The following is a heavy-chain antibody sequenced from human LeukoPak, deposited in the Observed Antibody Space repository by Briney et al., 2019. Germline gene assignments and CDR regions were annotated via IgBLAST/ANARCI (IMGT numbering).Heavy chain of an antibody. Sequence: ASVKVSCKASGYTFTSYGISWVRQAPGQGLEWMGWINPNIGSTNYAQKFQGRVTMTRDTSISTAYMELSRLRSDDTAVYYCARDLGSSDAFDIWGQGTMVTVSS. CDR3: ARDLGSSDAFDI. J-gene: IGHJ3*02. CDR2: INPNIGST. CDR1: GYTFTSYG. D-gene: IGHD1-26*01. V-gene: IGHV1-2*02.